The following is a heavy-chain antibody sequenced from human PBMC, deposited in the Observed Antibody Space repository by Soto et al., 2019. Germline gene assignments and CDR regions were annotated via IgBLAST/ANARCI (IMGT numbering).Heavy chain of an antibody. CDR1: GFTFSDYY. J-gene: IGHJ4*02. V-gene: IGHV3-11*01. CDR2: ISSSGDII. D-gene: IGHD3-22*01. Sequence: LRLACAGSGFTFSDYYMSWIRQAPGKGLEWVSYISSSGDIIYYADSVKGRFTISRDNAKNSLYLQMNSLRAEDTAVYYCARDLGYYASDGYFDYWGQGTLVTVSS. CDR3: ARDLGYYASDGYFDY.